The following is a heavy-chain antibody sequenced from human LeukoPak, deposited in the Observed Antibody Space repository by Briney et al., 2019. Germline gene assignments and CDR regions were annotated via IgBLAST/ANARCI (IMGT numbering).Heavy chain of an antibody. CDR2: ISGSGGST. J-gene: IGHJ4*02. D-gene: IGHD2-8*02. V-gene: IGHV3-23*01. CDR1: GFTFSTYA. CDR3: AKDTGGYINYFDY. Sequence: AGGSLRLSCAASGFTFSTYAMIWVRQAPGKGLEWVSSISGSGGSTYYADSVKGRFTISRDNSKNTLYLQMNSLRAEDTAVYYCAKDTGGYINYFDYWGQGTLVTVSS.